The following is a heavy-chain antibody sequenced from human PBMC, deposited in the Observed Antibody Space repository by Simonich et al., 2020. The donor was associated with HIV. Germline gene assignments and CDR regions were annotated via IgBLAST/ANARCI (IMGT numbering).Heavy chain of an antibody. J-gene: IGHJ5*02. D-gene: IGHD1-26*01. V-gene: IGHV4-34*01. CDR3: ARNTIMLIVGASSVDWFDP. CDR2: IKHGEST. CDR1: GGSFIGYY. Sequence: QVQLQQWGAGLLKPSEPLSLTCAVYGGSFIGYYWSWIRQPPGKGLEWFGEIKHGESTNYNPSHKSRVTISVDTSKNQFSLKMSSVTAADTAVYYCARNTIMLIVGASSVDWFDPWGQGTLVTVSS.